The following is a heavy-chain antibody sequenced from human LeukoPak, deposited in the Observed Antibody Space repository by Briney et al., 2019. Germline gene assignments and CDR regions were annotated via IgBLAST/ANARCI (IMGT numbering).Heavy chain of an antibody. CDR3: ARDPPAVLIDAYG. D-gene: IGHD2-8*01. CDR1: GFIVTNNY. V-gene: IGHV3-66*01. Sequence: PGGSLRLSCTASGFIVTNNYINWVRQAPGKGLEWVSLVYSGGSTYYSDSVKGRLTISSNNSKNMVYLQMNSLRAEDTAMYYCARDPPAVLIDAYGWGQGTLVTVSS. J-gene: IGHJ4*02. CDR2: VYSGGST.